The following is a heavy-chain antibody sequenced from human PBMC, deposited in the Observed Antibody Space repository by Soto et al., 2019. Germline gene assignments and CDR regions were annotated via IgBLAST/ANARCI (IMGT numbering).Heavy chain of an antibody. J-gene: IGHJ4*02. CDR2: ISSSSTTI. V-gene: IGHV3-48*01. CDR3: ARDNGYGGIYYFDY. CDR1: GFTFSTYS. Sequence: GGSLRLSCAASGFTFSTYSMNWVRQAPGKGLEWVSYISSSSTTIYYADSVKGRFTISRDNSKNTLYLQMNSLRAEDTAVYYCARDNGYGGIYYFDYWGQGTLVTVSS. D-gene: IGHD4-17*01.